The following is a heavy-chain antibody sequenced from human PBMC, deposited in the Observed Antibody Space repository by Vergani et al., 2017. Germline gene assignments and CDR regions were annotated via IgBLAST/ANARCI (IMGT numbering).Heavy chain of an antibody. D-gene: IGHD6-6*01. CDR1: GYTFTSYY. J-gene: IGHJ6*02. Sequence: QVQLVQSGAEVKKPGASVKVSCKASGYTFTSYYMHWVRQGPGQGLEWMGIINLSGGSTSYAQKFQGRVTMTRDTSTSTVYMELSSLRSEDTAVYYCARDQAYSSSLSGMDVWGQGTTVTVSS. V-gene: IGHV1-46*03. CDR3: ARDQAYSSSLSGMDV. CDR2: INLSGGST.